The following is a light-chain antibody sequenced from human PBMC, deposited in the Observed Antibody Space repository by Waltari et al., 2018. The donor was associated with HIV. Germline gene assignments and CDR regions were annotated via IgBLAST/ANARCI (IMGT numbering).Light chain of an antibody. Sequence: QSELTQSPSASGTPGQRITISCSGSSSNIERNYVYWYKQVPGATPKVLIYKDNERPSGVPDRISGSKSGTSASLLISGLRSDDEADYYCAVWDESLDGWLFGGGTKLTVL. CDR3: AVWDESLDGWL. CDR1: SSNIERNY. V-gene: IGLV1-47*01. CDR2: KDN. J-gene: IGLJ3*02.